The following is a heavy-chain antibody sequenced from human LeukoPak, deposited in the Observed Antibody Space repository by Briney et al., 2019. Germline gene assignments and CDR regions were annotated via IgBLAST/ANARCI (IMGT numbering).Heavy chain of an antibody. CDR2: ISAYNGNT. CDR1: GYTFTGYY. D-gene: IGHD4-17*01. V-gene: IGHV1-18*04. Sequence: GASVKVSCKASGYTFTGYYMHWVRQAPGQGLEWMGWISAYNGNTNYAQKLQGRVTMTTDTSTSTAYMELRSLRSDDTAVYYCAREDTVTSFDYWGQGTLVTVSS. J-gene: IGHJ4*02. CDR3: AREDTVTSFDY.